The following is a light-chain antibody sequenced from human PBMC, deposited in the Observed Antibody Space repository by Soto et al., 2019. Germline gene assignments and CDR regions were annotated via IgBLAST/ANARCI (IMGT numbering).Light chain of an antibody. CDR1: SSDIGGYNY. CDR3: SSYAGSNPVV. Sequence: QSALTQPPSASGSPGQSVTISCTGTSSDIGGYNYVSWYQQHPGKAPKVMIYEVSKRPSGVPDRFSGSKSGNTASLTVSGLQAEDEADYYCSSYAGSNPVVFGGGTQLTVL. J-gene: IGLJ2*01. CDR2: EVS. V-gene: IGLV2-8*01.